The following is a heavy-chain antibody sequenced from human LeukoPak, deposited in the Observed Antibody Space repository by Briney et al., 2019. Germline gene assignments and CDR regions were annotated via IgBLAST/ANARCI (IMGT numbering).Heavy chain of an antibody. J-gene: IGHJ4*02. Sequence: HPGGSLRLSCAASGFTFSSYAMSWVRQAPGMGLEWVSGISGSGTSTYYGDSVKGRFTISRDKSKNTLYLHVNSLRAEDTAVYYCARAPGRYNWNREVCCYWGQGTLVTVSS. CDR2: ISGSGTST. V-gene: IGHV3-23*01. CDR3: ARAPGRYNWNREVCCY. CDR1: GFTFSSYA. D-gene: IGHD1-20*01.